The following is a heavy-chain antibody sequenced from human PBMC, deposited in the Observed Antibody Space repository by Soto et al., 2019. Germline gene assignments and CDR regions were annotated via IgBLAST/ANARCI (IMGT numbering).Heavy chain of an antibody. CDR1: GYTFTSYY. J-gene: IGHJ4*02. Sequence: GASVKVSCKASGYTFTSYYMPWVRQAPGQGLEWMGIINPSGGSTSYAQKFQDRVTMTRDTSTSTVYMELSSLRSEDTAVYYCASAYSYGPLGYWGQGTLVTVSS. CDR2: INPSGGST. CDR3: ASAYSYGPLGY. D-gene: IGHD5-18*01. V-gene: IGHV1-46*01.